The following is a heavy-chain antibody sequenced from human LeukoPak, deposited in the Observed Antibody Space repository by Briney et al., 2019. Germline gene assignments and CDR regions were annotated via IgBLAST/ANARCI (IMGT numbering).Heavy chain of an antibody. CDR2: INPNSGGT. Sequence: ASVKVSCKASGYTFTGYYMHWVRQAPGQGLEWMGWINPNSGGTNYAQKFQGRVTMTRDTSISTAYMELSRLRSDDTAVYYCARDGDFWSGNAFDIWGQGTMVTVSS. CDR1: GYTFTGYY. V-gene: IGHV1-2*02. CDR3: ARDGDFWSGNAFDI. D-gene: IGHD3-3*01. J-gene: IGHJ3*02.